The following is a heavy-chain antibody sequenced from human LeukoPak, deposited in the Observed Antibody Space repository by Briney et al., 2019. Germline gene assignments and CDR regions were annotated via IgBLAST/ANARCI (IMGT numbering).Heavy chain of an antibody. CDR1: GFTFSSYW. CDR3: ARDYGMDV. J-gene: IGHJ6*02. CDR2: INSDGNRA. Sequence: GGSLRLSCAASGFTFSSYWMYWVRQAPGKGLVWVSRINSDGNRADHADSVKGRFTISRDNAKNTLYLQMNSLRAEDTAVYYCARDYGMDVWGHGKTVTVSS. V-gene: IGHV3-74*01.